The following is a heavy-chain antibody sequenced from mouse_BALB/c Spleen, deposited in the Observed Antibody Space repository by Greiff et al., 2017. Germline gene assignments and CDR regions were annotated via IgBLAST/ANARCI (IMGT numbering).Heavy chain of an antibody. V-gene: IGHV1-7*01. CDR2: INPSTGYT. CDR3: ARGGYYDYNFDY. CDR1: GYTFTSYW. J-gene: IGHJ2*01. Sequence: VMLVESGAELAKPGASVKMSCKASGYTFTSYWMHWVKQRPGQGLEWIGYINPSTGYTEYNQKFKDKATLTADKSSSTAYMQLSSLTSEDSAVYYCARGGYYDYNFDYWGQGTTLTVSS. D-gene: IGHD2-4*01.